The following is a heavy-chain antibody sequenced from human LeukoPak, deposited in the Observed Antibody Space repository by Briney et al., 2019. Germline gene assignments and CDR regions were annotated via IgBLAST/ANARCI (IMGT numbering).Heavy chain of an antibody. CDR1: GGSISSSSYY. D-gene: IGHD3-10*01. Sequence: PSETLSLTCTVSGGSISSSSYYWGWIRQPPGKGLEWIGSIYYSGSTYYNPSLKSRVTISVDTSKNQFSLKLSSVTAADTAVYYCARDPTYYGPGWDWGQGTLVTVSS. CDR3: ARDPTYYGPGWD. V-gene: IGHV4-39*07. CDR2: IYYSGST. J-gene: IGHJ4*02.